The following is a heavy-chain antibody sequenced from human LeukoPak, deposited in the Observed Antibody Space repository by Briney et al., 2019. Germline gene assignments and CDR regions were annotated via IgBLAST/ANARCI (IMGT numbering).Heavy chain of an antibody. CDR3: ALYSSTWY. CDR1: GYTFTPYY. V-gene: IGHV1-46*01. D-gene: IGHD6-13*01. Sequence: ASVKVSCKASGYTFTPYYIHWVRQAPGQGLEWMGIINPTGGSTTYAQKFQGIVTMTRDTSTSTVFMEVNSLRSEDTAVYYCALYSSTWYWGQGTLVTVSS. CDR2: INPTGGST. J-gene: IGHJ4*02.